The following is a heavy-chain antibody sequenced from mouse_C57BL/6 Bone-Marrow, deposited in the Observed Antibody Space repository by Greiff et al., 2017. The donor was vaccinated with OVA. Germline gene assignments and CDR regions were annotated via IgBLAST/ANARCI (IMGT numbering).Heavy chain of an antibody. J-gene: IGHJ2*01. D-gene: IGHD1-1*01. CDR1: GFTFTNYY. CDR2: IRNKPNGSTT. Sequence: EVQPVESGGGLVQPGDSLSLSCAASGFTFTNYYMSWVRQPQGKALEWLAFIRNKPNGSTTEYSASVKGRFTISRDNSQSILYLQMNALRAEDSATYYCARYKGRVAVDYFDYWGQGTALTVSS. V-gene: IGHV7-3*01. CDR3: ARYKGRVAVDYFDY.